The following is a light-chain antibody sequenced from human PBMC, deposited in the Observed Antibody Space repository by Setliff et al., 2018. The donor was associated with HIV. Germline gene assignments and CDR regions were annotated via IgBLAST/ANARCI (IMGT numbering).Light chain of an antibody. Sequence: QSALAQPPSVSGAPGQRVNISCTGSNSNIGAGYDVHWYQQLPGTAPKLLIYADSNRPSGVPDRFSGSKSGASASLAITGLQAEDEADYYCQSYDNSLGIFGGGTKVTVL. CDR2: ADS. CDR3: QSYDNSLGI. CDR1: NSNIGAGYD. V-gene: IGLV1-40*03. J-gene: IGLJ2*01.